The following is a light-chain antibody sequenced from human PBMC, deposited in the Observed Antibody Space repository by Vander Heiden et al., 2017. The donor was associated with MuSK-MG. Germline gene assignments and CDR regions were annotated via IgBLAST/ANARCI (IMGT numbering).Light chain of an antibody. CDR1: QSVSSN. Sequence: EIVMTQSPATLSVSPGERATLSCRASQSVSSNLAWYQQKPGQAPRLLIYGASTRATGIPARFSGSGSGTEFTLTISSLQSKDFAVYYCQQYNNWPRGTFGPGTKVDIK. J-gene: IGKJ3*01. CDR2: GAS. CDR3: QQYNNWPRGT. V-gene: IGKV3-15*01.